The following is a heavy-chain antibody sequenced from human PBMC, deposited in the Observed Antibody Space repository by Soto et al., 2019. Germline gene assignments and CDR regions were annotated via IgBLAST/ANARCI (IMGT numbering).Heavy chain of an antibody. V-gene: IGHV3-30*18. CDR3: AKEKIVVVHTLGLDX. CDR2: ISYDGSNK. D-gene: IGHD3-22*01. J-gene: IGHJ4*02. CDR1: GFTFSSYG. Sequence: PGGSLRLSCAASGFTFSSYGMHWVRQAPGKGLEWVEFISYDGSNKYYAYSVKVRFTISIDNSKNTLYLQMNSLIAEDTAVYYCAKEKIVVVHTLGLDXWGQGTMVTVSX.